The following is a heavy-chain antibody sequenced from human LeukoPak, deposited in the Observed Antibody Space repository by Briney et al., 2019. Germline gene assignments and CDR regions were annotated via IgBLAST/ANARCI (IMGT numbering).Heavy chain of an antibody. J-gene: IGHJ6*03. V-gene: IGHV3-21*01. CDR1: GFTFSSYS. CDR2: ISSSSSYI. D-gene: IGHD2-2*01. Sequence: GGSLRLSCAASGFTFSSYSMNWVRQAPGKGLEGVSSISSSSSYIYYADSVKGRFTISRDNAKNSLYLQMNSLRAEDTAVYYCATAGYCSSTSCRYYYYYYMDVWGKGTTVTISS. CDR3: ATAGYCSSTSCRYYYYYYMDV.